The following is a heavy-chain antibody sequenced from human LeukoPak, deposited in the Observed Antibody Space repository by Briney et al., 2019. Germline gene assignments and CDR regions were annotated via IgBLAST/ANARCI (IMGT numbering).Heavy chain of an antibody. CDR2: IYYSGSN. CDR1: GGFISSYY. CDR3: ARAYSAYDSFDY. J-gene: IGHJ4*02. D-gene: IGHD5-12*01. Sequence: SETLSLTCTVSGGFISSYYWSWIRQPPGKGLEWIGYIYYSGSNNYSPSLKSRVTISLDKSKNQFFLKVGSVTAADTAVYYCARAYSAYDSFDYWGQGTLVTVSS. V-gene: IGHV4-59*01.